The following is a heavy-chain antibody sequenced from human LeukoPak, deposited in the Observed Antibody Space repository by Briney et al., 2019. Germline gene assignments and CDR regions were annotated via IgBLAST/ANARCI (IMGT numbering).Heavy chain of an antibody. CDR2: ISYDGSNK. J-gene: IGHJ6*04. Sequence: PGGSLRLSCAASGFTFSTYGMHWVRQAPGQGLEWVAVISYDGSNKYYADSVKGRFTISRDNSKNTLYPQMDCLRAEDTAVYSCAKVIHDYGDYRRWPLDVWGKGTTVTVSS. CDR1: GFTFSTYG. D-gene: IGHD4-17*01. V-gene: IGHV3-30*18. CDR3: AKVIHDYGDYRRWPLDV.